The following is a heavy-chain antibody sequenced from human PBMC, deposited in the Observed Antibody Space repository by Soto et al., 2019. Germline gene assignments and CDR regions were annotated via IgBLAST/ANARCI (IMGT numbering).Heavy chain of an antibody. V-gene: IGHV1-18*01. Sequence: QVXLVQSGXXXXKXXXXVKXSXKASGYIFVNYGIAWVRXAPRQGLEWMGWISPYTGNTHSASKVQGRLTMTTDTSTSTAYMDLGSLTSDDTAVYYCVMVDNYVTPTPQDVWGQGTTVTVSS. D-gene: IGHD3-16*01. CDR1: GYIFVNYG. J-gene: IGHJ6*02. CDR3: VMVDNYVTPTPQDV. CDR2: ISPYTGNT.